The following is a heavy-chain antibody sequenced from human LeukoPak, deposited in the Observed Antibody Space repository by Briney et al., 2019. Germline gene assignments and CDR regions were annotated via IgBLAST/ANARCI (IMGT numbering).Heavy chain of an antibody. CDR3: ARHGTISSESYFDY. CDR2: IHNSGRT. J-gene: IGHJ4*02. CDR1: GGSRSSFY. D-gene: IGHD1-14*01. V-gene: IGHV4-59*08. Sequence: SETLSLTCSCSGGSRSSFYWSWIRESPGEGVEGIWYIHNSGRTNYNPSLKSRVTGFVDTSKNQVSLRLSSVTAADTAVYYCARHGTISSESYFDYWGQGALVTVSS.